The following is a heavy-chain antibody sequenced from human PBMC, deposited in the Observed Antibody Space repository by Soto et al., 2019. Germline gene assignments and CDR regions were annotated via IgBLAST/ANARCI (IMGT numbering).Heavy chain of an antibody. D-gene: IGHD5-12*01. V-gene: IGHV4-61*08. CDR3: ARGRAGYNPYYFDY. CDR1: DVNILNGGYY. CDR2: IDYSGST. Sequence: VTQSHSCTVADVNILNGGYYLRRKKQPPGKGLEWIGYIDYSGSTNYNPSLKSRVTISEDTSKNQFSLKLSSVTAVDTAVYYCARGRAGYNPYYFDYWVQGTLVPGSS. J-gene: IGHJ4*02.